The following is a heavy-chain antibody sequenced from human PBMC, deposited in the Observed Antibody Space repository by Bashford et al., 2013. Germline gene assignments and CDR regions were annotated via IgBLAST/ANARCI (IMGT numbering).Heavy chain of an antibody. J-gene: IGHJ4*02. V-gene: IGHV4-31*03. D-gene: IGHD3-10*01. CDR1: GGSISSGGYY. CDR2: IYYSGNT. CDR3: ARRALPRYGSSDY. Sequence: SETLSLTCTVSGGSISSGGYYWSWIRQHPGKGLEWIGYIYYSGNTDYNPSLKSRVTISVDTSKNQFSLQLTSVTAADTAVYYCARRALPRYGSSDYWGQGTLVTVSS.